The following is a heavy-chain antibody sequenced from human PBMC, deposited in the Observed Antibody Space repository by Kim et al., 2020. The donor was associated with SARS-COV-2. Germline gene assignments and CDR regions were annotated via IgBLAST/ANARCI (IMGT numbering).Heavy chain of an antibody. CDR1: GYSFTSYW. J-gene: IGHJ2*01. CDR2: IDPSDSYT. CDR3: ARLSDYGGNSEYWYFDL. D-gene: IGHD4-17*01. V-gene: IGHV5-10-1*01. Sequence: GESLKISCKGSGYSFTSYWISWVRQMPGKGLEWMGRIDPSDSYTNYSPSFQGHVTISADKSISTAYLQWSSLKASDTAMYYCARLSDYGGNSEYWYFDLWGRGTLVTVSS.